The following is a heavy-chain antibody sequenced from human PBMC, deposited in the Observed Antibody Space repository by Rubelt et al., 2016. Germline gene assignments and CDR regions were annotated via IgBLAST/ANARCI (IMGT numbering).Heavy chain of an antibody. CDR2: IWYDGSNK. V-gene: IGHV3-33*01. CDR3: ARGGYSYGGHNPNFDY. D-gene: IGHD5-18*01. Sequence: QVQLVESGGGVVQPGRSLRLSCAASGFTFSSYGMHWVRQAPGKGLEWVAVIWYDGSNKYYAEYVKGRFTISRDNYKNTVYLQMNSVRGEDTAVYYCARGGYSYGGHNPNFDYWGQGTLVTVSS. J-gene: IGHJ4*02. CDR1: GFTFSSYG.